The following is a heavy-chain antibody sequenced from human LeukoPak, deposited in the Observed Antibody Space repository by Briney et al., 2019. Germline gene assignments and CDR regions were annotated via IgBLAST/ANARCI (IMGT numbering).Heavy chain of an antibody. V-gene: IGHV3-23*01. J-gene: IGHJ4*02. CDR1: GFTFGNYA. Sequence: SGGPLRLSCAASGFTFGNYAMSWVRQAPGKGLEWVSSITSIAATTYYADSVKGRFTISKDNSKNTLSLQMNSLRAEDTAVYYCAKAGGSKTYGDYYFDYWGQGTLVTVSS. CDR2: ITSIAATT. D-gene: IGHD4-17*01. CDR3: AKAGGSKTYGDYYFDY.